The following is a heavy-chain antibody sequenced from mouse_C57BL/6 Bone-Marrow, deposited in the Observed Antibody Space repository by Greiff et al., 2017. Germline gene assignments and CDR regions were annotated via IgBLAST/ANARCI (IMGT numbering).Heavy chain of an antibody. Sequence: EVMLVESEGGLVQPGSSMKLSCTASGFTFSDYYMAWVRQVPEKGLEWVANINYDGSSTYYLDSLKSRFIISRDNAQNILYLQMSSLKSEDTATYYCARDRGGNYSYYFDYWGQGTTLTVSS. J-gene: IGHJ2*01. V-gene: IGHV5-16*01. D-gene: IGHD2-1*01. CDR3: ARDRGGNYSYYFDY. CDR1: GFTFSDYY. CDR2: INYDGSST.